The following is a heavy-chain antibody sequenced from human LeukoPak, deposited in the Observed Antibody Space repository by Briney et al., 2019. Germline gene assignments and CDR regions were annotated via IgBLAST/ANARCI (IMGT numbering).Heavy chain of an antibody. Sequence: SETLSLTCTVSGGSISSYYWSWIRQPPGKGLEWIGYIYYSGSTNYNPSLKSRVTISVDTSKNQFPLKLSSVTAADTAVYYCARVRNPYCSSTSCYMGWFDPWGQGTLVTVSS. CDR1: GGSISSYY. V-gene: IGHV4-59*12. D-gene: IGHD2-2*02. CDR2: IYYSGST. CDR3: ARVRNPYCSSTSCYMGWFDP. J-gene: IGHJ5*02.